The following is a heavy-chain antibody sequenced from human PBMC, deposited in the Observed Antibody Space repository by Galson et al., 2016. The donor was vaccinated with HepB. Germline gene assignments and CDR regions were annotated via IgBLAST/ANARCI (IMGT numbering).Heavy chain of an antibody. CDR3: SKGEFDVWGGHQRFEY. D-gene: IGHD3-3*01. CDR2: IPSGGST. CDR1: GFTFSSYA. J-gene: IGHJ4*02. Sequence: SLRLSCAASGFTFSSYAMTWVRQAPGKGLEWVSVIPSGGSTYYADTAMGRFTIARDNSKNTLYLQMNNLSAEDTAVYYCSKGEFDVWGGHQRFEYWGQGTLVTVSS. V-gene: IGHV3-23*01.